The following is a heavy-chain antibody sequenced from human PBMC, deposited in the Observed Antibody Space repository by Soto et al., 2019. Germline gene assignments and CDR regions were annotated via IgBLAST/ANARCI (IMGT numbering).Heavy chain of an antibody. Sequence: ASVKVSCKAPRDTFTSYYINWVRQAPGQGLEWMGVINPHGGSTAYAQKFKGRVTLTRDTSASTVYMEVSSLTSEDTAMYYCARSSGGNFGIIIEGNNWLAPWGQGTLVTVSS. J-gene: IGHJ5*02. CDR3: ARSSGGNFGIIIEGNNWLAP. CDR1: RDTFTSYY. V-gene: IGHV1-46*01. D-gene: IGHD1-26*01. CDR2: INPHGGST.